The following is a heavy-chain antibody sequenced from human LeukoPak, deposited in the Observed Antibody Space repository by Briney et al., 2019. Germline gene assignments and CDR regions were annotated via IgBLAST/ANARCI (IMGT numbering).Heavy chain of an antibody. CDR2: VNWNGDTI. J-gene: IGHJ6*02. V-gene: IGHV3-9*01. D-gene: IGHD2-8*02. CDR1: GFNIDDYA. Sequence: GGSLRLSCAASGFNIDDYAVHWVRQAPGKGLEWVSSVNWNGDTIGYADSVKGRFTISKDNAKNSLYLEMNSLRNEDTALYYCSKGTGGRSSPYYFYAMDVWGQGTTVAVSS. CDR3: SKGTGGRSSPYYFYAMDV.